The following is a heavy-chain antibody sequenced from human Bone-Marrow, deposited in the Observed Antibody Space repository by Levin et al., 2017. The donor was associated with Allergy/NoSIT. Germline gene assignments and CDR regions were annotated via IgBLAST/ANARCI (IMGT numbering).Heavy chain of an antibody. D-gene: IGHD2/OR15-2a*01. V-gene: IGHV4-59*01. CDR2: IYHTGSA. Sequence: SETLSLTCTVSGGSTSNYYWNWIRQPPGKALEWIGYIYHTGSASYNPSLKSRLNISLDTSKQQFSLRLTSVTAADTAMYFCARGLVVIPTTSNWVDPWGPGTLVTVSS. CDR3: ARGLVVIPTTSNWVDP. J-gene: IGHJ5*02. CDR1: GGSTSNYY.